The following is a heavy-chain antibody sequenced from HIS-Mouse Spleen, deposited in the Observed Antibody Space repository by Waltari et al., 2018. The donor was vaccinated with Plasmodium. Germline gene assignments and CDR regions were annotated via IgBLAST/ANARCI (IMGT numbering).Heavy chain of an antibody. D-gene: IGHD6-13*01. Sequence: EVQLVESGGGWVQPGGFLRRSGAASGFTFSSYWMSWVRQAPGKGLAWVANIKQDGSEKYYVDSVKGRFTISRDNAKNSLYLQMNSLRAEDTAVYYCASSWYWYFDLWGRGTLVTVSS. V-gene: IGHV3-7*01. CDR1: GFTFSSYW. CDR3: ASSWYWYFDL. J-gene: IGHJ2*01. CDR2: IKQDGSEK.